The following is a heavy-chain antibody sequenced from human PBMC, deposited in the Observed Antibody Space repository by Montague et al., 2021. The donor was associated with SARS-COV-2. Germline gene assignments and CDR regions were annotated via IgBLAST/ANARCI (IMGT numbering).Heavy chain of an antibody. V-gene: IGHV4-59*08. Sequence: SETLSLTCTVSGGSINSFYWGWVRQPPGKGLEWIGYISHLGSTNYNRSLRSRVTISVDTSKNQFSLKLSSVTAADTAVFYCARSRGRLQWPYYDYYGMDVWGQGATVTVSS. J-gene: IGHJ6*02. CDR1: GGSINSFY. CDR2: ISHLGST. CDR3: ARSRGRLQWPYYDYYGMDV. D-gene: IGHD2-15*01.